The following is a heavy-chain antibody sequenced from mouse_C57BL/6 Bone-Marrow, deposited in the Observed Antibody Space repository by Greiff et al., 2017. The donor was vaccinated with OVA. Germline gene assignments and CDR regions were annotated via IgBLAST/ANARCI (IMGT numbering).Heavy chain of an antibody. D-gene: IGHD1-1*01. CDR2: IRLKSDNYAT. CDR3: TGRVITTVVATPWYFDV. Sequence: EVKVEESGGGLVQPGGSMKLSCVASGFTFSNYWMNWVRQSPEKGLEWVAQIRLKSDNYATHYAESVKGRFTISRDDSKSSVYLQMNNLRAEDTGIYYCTGRVITTVVATPWYFDVWGTGTTVTVSS. V-gene: IGHV6-3*01. J-gene: IGHJ1*03. CDR1: GFTFSNYW.